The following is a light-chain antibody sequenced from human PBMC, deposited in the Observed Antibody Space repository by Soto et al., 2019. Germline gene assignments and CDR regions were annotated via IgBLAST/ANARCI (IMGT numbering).Light chain of an antibody. CDR1: QSISSY. J-gene: IGKJ1*01. CDR3: QQNYNTPWT. CDR2: ATS. Sequence: DIQMTQSPSSLSASVGDRVTITCRASQSISSYLNWFRQKPGKAPNLLIYATSSLQSGVPSRFSGSGSGTDFTLIISSLQPEDFATYYCQQNYNTPWTFGQGTKVEIK. V-gene: IGKV1-39*01.